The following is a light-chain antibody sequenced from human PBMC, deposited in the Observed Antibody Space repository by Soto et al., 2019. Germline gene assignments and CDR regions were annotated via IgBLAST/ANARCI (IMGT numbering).Light chain of an antibody. V-gene: IGLV6-57*01. CDR2: EDN. CDR1: SGSIASNY. J-gene: IGLJ3*02. Sequence: NFMLTQPHSVSESPGKTVTISCTRSSGSIASNYVQWYQQRPGSSPTTVIYEDNQRPSGVPARFSGSIDSSYNSASLTITGLKTEDEADYYCQSYDSSNRVFGGGTKLTVL. CDR3: QSYDSSNRV.